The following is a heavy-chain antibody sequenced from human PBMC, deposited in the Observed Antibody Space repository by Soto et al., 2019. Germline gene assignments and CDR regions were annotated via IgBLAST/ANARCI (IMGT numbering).Heavy chain of an antibody. V-gene: IGHV1-58*01. D-gene: IGHD6-19*01. CDR1: GFTFTNSA. J-gene: IGHJ5*02. CDR2: IVVGSGNT. CDR3: ATLLTSGWYPNWFDP. Sequence: QMQLVQSGPEVKKPGTSVKVSYKASGFTFTNSAVQWVRQARGQRLEWIGWIVVGSGNTNYAQKFQERVTITRDMSTNTAYMELDSMRSEDTAVYYCATLLTSGWYPNWFDPWGRGTLITVSS.